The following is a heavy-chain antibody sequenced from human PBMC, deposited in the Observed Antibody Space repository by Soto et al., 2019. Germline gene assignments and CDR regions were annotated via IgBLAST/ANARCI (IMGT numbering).Heavy chain of an antibody. J-gene: IGHJ6*02. V-gene: IGHV3-33*01. CDR3: ARVVGAYYYYYGMDV. D-gene: IGHD2-15*01. CDR1: GFTFSSYG. CDR2: IWYDGSNK. Sequence: QVQLVESGGGVVQPGRSLRLSCAASGFTFSSYGMHWVRQAPGKGLEWVAVIWYDGSNKYYADSVKGRFTISRDNSKNTLYLQMNSLRAEDKAVYYCARVVGAYYYYYGMDVWGQGTTVTVSS.